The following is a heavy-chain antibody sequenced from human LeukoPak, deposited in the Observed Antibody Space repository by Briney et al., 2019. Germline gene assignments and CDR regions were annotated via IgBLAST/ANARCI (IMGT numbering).Heavy chain of an antibody. D-gene: IGHD4-11*01. J-gene: IGHJ4*02. CDR3: ARSLTNSFDY. Sequence: SQTLSLICTVSSGAFSSGGYYWSWIRQHPGKGLEWIGYIHYSGSTYYNPSLKSRVTISVDTSKKQFSLKMTSVTAADTAVSYCARSLTNSFDYWGQGTLVTVSS. CDR2: IHYSGST. CDR1: SGAFSSGGYY. V-gene: IGHV4-31*03.